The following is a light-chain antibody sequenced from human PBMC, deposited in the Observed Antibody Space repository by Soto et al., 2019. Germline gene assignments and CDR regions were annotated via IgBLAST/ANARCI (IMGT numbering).Light chain of an antibody. Sequence: QSVLTQPPSASGSPGQSVTISCNGTSSDVGGYNYVSWYQQHPGKAPKLMIYEVSKRPSGVPDRFSGSKSGNTASLTVSGLQAEDEAHYSCISYAGSLYVFGTGTKVTVL. CDR2: EVS. V-gene: IGLV2-8*01. CDR1: SSDVGGYNY. CDR3: ISYAGSLYV. J-gene: IGLJ1*01.